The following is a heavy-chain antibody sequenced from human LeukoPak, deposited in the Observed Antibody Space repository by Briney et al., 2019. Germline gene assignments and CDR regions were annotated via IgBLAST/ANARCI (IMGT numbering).Heavy chain of an antibody. Sequence: GGSLRLSCAASGFTFSSYGMHWVRQAPGKGLEWVAVISYDGINKYYADSVKGRFTISRDNSKNTLYLQMNSLRAEDTDVYYCAKERRAYGCSGGSCRYYYGMDVWGQGTTVTVSS. CDR1: GFTFSSYG. D-gene: IGHD2-15*01. CDR2: ISYDGINK. J-gene: IGHJ6*02. CDR3: AKERRAYGCSGGSCRYYYGMDV. V-gene: IGHV3-30*18.